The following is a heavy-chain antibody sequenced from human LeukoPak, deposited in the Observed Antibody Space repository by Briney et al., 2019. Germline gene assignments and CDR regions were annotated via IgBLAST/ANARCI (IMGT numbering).Heavy chain of an antibody. D-gene: IGHD2-2*01. CDR1: GFTFRSYA. CDR3: AKVSRFAVVPAAMLDY. V-gene: IGHV3-23*01. J-gene: IGHJ4*02. Sequence: GGSLRLSCAASGFTFRSYAMSWVRQAPGKGLEWVSAISDSGDITYYADSVKGRFTMSRDNFKNTLYLQMNSLRAEDTAVYYCAKVSRFAVVPAAMLDYWGQGIQVTVSS. CDR2: ISDSGDIT.